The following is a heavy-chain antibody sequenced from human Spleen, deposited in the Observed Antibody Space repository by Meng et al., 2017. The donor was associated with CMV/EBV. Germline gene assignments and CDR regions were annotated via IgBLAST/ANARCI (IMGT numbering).Heavy chain of an antibody. J-gene: IGHJ4*02. V-gene: IGHV1-18*04. CDR2: ISAYNGNT. CDR1: GYTFTSYY. D-gene: IGHD3-22*01. CDR3: ARDPYYYDSSGYLFDY. Sequence: VRLGAGVKKPGASVKVSCKASGYTFTSYYMHWVRQAPGQGLEWMGWISAYNGNTNYAQKLQGRVTMTTDTSTSTAYMELRSLRSDDTAVYYCARDPYYYDSSGYLFDYWGQGTLVTVSS.